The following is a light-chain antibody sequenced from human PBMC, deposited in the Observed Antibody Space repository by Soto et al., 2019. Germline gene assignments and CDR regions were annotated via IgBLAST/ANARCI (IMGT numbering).Light chain of an antibody. J-gene: IGLJ3*02. CDR1: SSDVGGYNY. Sequence: QSALTQPASVSGSPGQSITISCTGTSSDVGGYNYVSWYQHHPGKAPKHMIYDVTNRPSGVSNRCSGSKSGNTASLTISGLQAEDEADYYCTSYTTSSPYLVFGGGTKLTVL. V-gene: IGLV2-14*03. CDR2: DVT. CDR3: TSYTTSSPYLV.